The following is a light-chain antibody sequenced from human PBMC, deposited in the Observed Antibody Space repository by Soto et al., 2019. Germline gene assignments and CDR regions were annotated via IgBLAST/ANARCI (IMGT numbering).Light chain of an antibody. Sequence: IQMTQSPSYLSASVGERVTITCRASRTISSWLAWYQQKPGKAPKLLIYKASTLKSGVPSRFSGSGSGTEFTLTISSLQPDDFATYYCQHYYSYSEAFGQGTKVDIK. V-gene: IGKV1-5*03. J-gene: IGKJ1*01. CDR1: RTISSW. CDR3: QHYYSYSEA. CDR2: KAS.